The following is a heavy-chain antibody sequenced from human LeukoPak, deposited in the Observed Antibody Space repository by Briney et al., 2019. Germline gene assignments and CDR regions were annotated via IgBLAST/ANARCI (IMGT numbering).Heavy chain of an antibody. V-gene: IGHV3-21*01. Sequence: PGGSLRLSCAASGFTFSSYSMNWVRQAPGKGLEWVSSISSSSSYIYYADSVKGRFTISRDNAKNSLYLQMNSLRAEDTAVYYCARDRAFTVKSFDYWGQGTLVTVSS. CDR1: GFTFSSYS. J-gene: IGHJ4*02. CDR2: ISSSSSYI. D-gene: IGHD4-17*01. CDR3: ARDRAFTVKSFDY.